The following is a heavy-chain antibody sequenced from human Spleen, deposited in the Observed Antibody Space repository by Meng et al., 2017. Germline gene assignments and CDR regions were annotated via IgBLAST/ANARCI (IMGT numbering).Heavy chain of an antibody. J-gene: IGHJ4*02. V-gene: IGHV3-66*02. Sequence: GESLKISCAASGFTVSSDYMNWVRQAPGRGLEWLSLIYRDGSTKYADSVRGRFTITRDNSKNTVYLQMNSLRPEDTAVYYCARDGDGGYDFYFDYWGQGTLVTGAS. D-gene: IGHD5-12*01. CDR1: GFTVSSDY. CDR2: IYRDGST. CDR3: ARDGDGGYDFYFDY.